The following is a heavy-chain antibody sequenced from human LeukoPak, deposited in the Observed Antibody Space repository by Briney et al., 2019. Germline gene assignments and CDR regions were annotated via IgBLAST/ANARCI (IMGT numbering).Heavy chain of an antibody. CDR3: AKESGDDGSGYYEVFDY. V-gene: IGHV3-23*01. Sequence: GGSLRLSCTASGFTFSGYAMSWVRQAPGKGLEWVSVISGTGGSTNHADSVKGRFTISRDNSKNTLYLQMNSLRAEDTAVYYCAKESGDDGSGYYEVFDYWGQGTPVTVSS. J-gene: IGHJ4*02. D-gene: IGHD3-22*01. CDR1: GFTFSGYA. CDR2: ISGTGGST.